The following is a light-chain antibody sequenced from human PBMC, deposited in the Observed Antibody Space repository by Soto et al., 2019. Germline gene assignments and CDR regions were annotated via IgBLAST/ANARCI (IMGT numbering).Light chain of an antibody. CDR2: DVS. CDR1: SSDVGGYNH. J-gene: IGLJ1*01. V-gene: IGLV2-11*01. Sequence: QSALTHPRSVSGSPGQSVAISCTGTSSDVGGYNHVSWYQQHPGKAPKLMIFDVSKRPSGVPDRFSGSKSGNTASLTISGLQAEDEADYYCCSYAGTYTYVFGTGTKVTVL. CDR3: CSYAGTYTYV.